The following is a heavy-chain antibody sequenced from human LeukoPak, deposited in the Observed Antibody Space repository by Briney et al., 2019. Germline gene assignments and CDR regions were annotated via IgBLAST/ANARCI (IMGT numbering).Heavy chain of an antibody. CDR3: ATHSSSWYDHDAFDI. D-gene: IGHD6-13*01. Sequence: SVKVSCKASGFTFSSSVIQWVRQARGQRLEWIGWIVVGSGNTNYAQRFKGRVTITTDMSTSTAYMELSSLRSEDTAVYYCATHSSSWYDHDAFDIWGQGTMVTVSS. V-gene: IGHV1-58*02. J-gene: IGHJ3*02. CDR1: GFTFSSSV. CDR2: IVVGSGNT.